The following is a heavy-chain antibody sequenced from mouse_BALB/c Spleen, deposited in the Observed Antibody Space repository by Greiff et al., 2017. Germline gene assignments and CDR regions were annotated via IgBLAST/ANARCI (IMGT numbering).Heavy chain of an antibody. CDR3: AKRGDYDRVLDY. D-gene: IGHD2-4*01. CDR1: GFSLTSYG. CDR2: IWRGGST. Sequence: VKVEESGPSLVQPSQSLSITCTVSGFSLTSYGVHWVRQSPGKGLEWLGVIWRGGSTDYNAAFMSRLSITKDNSKSQVFFKMNSLQADDTAIYYCAKRGDYDRVLDYWGQGTTLTVSS. V-gene: IGHV2-5-1*01. J-gene: IGHJ2*01.